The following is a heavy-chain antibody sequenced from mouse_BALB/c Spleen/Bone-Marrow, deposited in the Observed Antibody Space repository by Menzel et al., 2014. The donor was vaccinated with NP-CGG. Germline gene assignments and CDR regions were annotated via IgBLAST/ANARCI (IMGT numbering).Heavy chain of an antibody. Sequence: VKFQESGAGLVKPGASVKLSCKASGYTFTEYIIHWVKQRSGQGLEWIGWFYPGSGSIKYNEKFKDKATLTADKSSSTVYMELSRLTSEDSAVYFCARHEGGEMGFDYWGQGTTLTVSS. V-gene: IGHV1-62-2*01. CDR3: ARHEGGEMGFDY. CDR1: GYTFTEYI. J-gene: IGHJ2*01. CDR2: FYPGSGSI. D-gene: IGHD2-3*01.